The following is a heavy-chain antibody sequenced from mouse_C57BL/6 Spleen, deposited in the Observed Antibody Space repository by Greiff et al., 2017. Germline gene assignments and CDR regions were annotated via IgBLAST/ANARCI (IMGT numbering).Heavy chain of an antibody. Sequence: QVQLQQPGAELVKPGASVKLSCKASGYTFTSYWMHWVKQRPGRGLEWIGRIDPNSGGTKYNEKFKSKATLTVDKPSSTAYMQLSSLTSEDSAVYYCARDPSQFITTVVATGFDYWGQGTTLTVSS. CDR2: IDPNSGGT. D-gene: IGHD1-1*01. J-gene: IGHJ2*01. CDR1: GYTFTSYW. CDR3: ARDPSQFITTVVATGFDY. V-gene: IGHV1-72*01.